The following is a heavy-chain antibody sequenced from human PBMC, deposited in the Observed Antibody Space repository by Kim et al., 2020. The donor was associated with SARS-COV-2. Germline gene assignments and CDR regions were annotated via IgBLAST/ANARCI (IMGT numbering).Heavy chain of an antibody. CDR3: TRAIVATAPPVFYYFDY. Sequence: GGSLRLSCTGSGFTFGDYAMSWFRQAPGKGLEWVGFIRSKAYGGTTEYAASVKGRFTISRDDSKSIAYLQMNSLKTEDTAVYYCTRAIVATAPPVFYYFDYWGQGTLVTVSS. CDR2: IRSKAYGGTT. CDR1: GFTFGDYA. V-gene: IGHV3-49*03. J-gene: IGHJ4*02. D-gene: IGHD5-12*01.